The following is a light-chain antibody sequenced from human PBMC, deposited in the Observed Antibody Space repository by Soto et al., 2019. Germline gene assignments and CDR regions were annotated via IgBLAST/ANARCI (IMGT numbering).Light chain of an antibody. CDR1: SSNIGARYD. V-gene: IGLV1-40*01. CDR3: QSYDSGLSAFV. CDR2: GNT. Sequence: QSVLTQPTSVSGAPGQRVTISFTGSSSNIGARYDVHWYQQLPETAPKLLIYGNTNRPSGVPDRFSGSKSGTSASLAISGLQTEDEADYFCQSYDSGLSAFVFGTGTKVTV. J-gene: IGLJ1*01.